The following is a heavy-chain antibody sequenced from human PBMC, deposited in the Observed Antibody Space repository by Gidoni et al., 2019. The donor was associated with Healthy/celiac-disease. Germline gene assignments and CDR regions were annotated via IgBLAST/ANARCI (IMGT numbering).Heavy chain of an antibody. D-gene: IGHD3-22*01. J-gene: IGHJ4*02. CDR3: AKEMVPYDSSGYYYGGFGD. Sequence: EVQLLESGGGLVQPGGSLRLSCAASGFTFSSYAMSWVRQAPGKGLEWVSAISGSGGSTYYADSVKGRFTISRDNSKNTLYLQMNSLRAEDTAVYYCAKEMVPYDSSGYYYGGFGDWGQGTLVTVSS. V-gene: IGHV3-23*01. CDR2: ISGSGGST. CDR1: GFTFSSYA.